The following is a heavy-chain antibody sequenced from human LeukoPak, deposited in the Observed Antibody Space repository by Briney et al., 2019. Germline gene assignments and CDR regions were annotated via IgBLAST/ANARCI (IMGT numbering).Heavy chain of an antibody. D-gene: IGHD6-19*01. CDR1: GYTFTSYD. CDR2: MNPNSGNT. J-gene: IGHJ5*02. Sequence: ASVKVSCKASGYTFTSYDINWVRQATGQGLEWMGWMNPNSGNTGYAQKFQGRVTMTRNTSISTAYMELSSLRSEDTAVYYCARGRKRAVAGKGYWFDPWGQGTLVTVSS. CDR3: ARGRKRAVAGKGYWFDP. V-gene: IGHV1-8*01.